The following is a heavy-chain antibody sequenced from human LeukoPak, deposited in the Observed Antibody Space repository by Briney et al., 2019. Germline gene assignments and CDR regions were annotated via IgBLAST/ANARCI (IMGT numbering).Heavy chain of an antibody. CDR1: GYTFTGYY. Sequence: GASVKVSCKASGYTFTGYYMHWVRQAPGQGLEWMGWINPNSGGTNYAQKFQGRVTMTRDTSISTAYMELSRLRSDDTAVYYCARDSSSSYYYGMDVWGQGTTVTVSS. J-gene: IGHJ6*02. CDR3: ARDSSSSYYYGMDV. CDR2: INPNSGGT. D-gene: IGHD6-6*01. V-gene: IGHV1-2*02.